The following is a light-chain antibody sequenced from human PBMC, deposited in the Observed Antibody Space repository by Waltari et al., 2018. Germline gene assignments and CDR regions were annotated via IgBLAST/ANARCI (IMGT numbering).Light chain of an antibody. CDR2: AAS. Sequence: DIQMSQSPSSLSAYVGDRVSIPCRASQSISRYLNWYQHKPGQAPKLLIYAASALHSGVPSRFRASGSGTDFTLTITSLQREDFATYYCQQSYNKPWTFGQGTKLEI. V-gene: IGKV1-39*01. J-gene: IGKJ1*01. CDR1: QSISRY. CDR3: QQSYNKPWT.